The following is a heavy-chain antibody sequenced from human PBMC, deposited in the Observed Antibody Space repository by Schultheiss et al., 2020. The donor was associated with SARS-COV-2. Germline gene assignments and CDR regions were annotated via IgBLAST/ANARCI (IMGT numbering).Heavy chain of an antibody. CDR2: ISVRGGRA. Sequence: GGSLRLSCAASGFTISTYDMSWVRQAPGKGLEWVSGISVRGGRANYADSVKGRFTISRDNAKNTLYLQMNSLRAEDTAVYYCARDLYYYGSGSYYLKPWGFDYWGQGTLVTVSS. CDR1: GFTISTYD. J-gene: IGHJ4*02. D-gene: IGHD3-10*01. V-gene: IGHV3-23*01. CDR3: ARDLYYYGSGSYYLKPWGFDY.